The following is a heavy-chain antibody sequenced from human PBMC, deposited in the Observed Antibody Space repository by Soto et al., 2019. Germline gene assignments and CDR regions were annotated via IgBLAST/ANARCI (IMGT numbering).Heavy chain of an antibody. CDR2: IYHRGST. J-gene: IGHJ4*02. Sequence: QVQLQESGPGLVKPSGTLSLTCAVSSGSISSSNWWSWVRQPPGKGLEWIGEIYHRGSTNYNPSLKSRVTISVDKSKNQFSLKLSSVTAADTAVYYCAGVAGVVTAGGYFDYWGQGTLVTVSS. D-gene: IGHD6-13*01. CDR1: SGSISSSNW. V-gene: IGHV4-4*02. CDR3: AGVAGVVTAGGYFDY.